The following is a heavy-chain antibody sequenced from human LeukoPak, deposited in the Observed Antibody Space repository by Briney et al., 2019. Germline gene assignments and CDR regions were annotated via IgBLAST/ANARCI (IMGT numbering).Heavy chain of an antibody. Sequence: PGGSLRLSCAASGFTFSSYGMHWVRQAPGKGLEWVAVIWYDGSNKYYADSVKGRFTISRDNSKNTLYLQMNGLRAEDTAVYYCARDPRSRYYYDSSGYLGYWGQGTLVTVSS. J-gene: IGHJ4*02. V-gene: IGHV3-33*01. CDR2: IWYDGSNK. CDR1: GFTFSSYG. CDR3: ARDPRSRYYYDSSGYLGY. D-gene: IGHD3-22*01.